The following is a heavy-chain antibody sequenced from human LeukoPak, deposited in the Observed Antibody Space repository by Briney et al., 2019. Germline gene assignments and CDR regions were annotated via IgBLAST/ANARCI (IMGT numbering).Heavy chain of an antibody. CDR3: ARGRVGGVVPAARLFEY. J-gene: IGHJ4*02. Sequence: SETLSLTCAVSGGSFSGYYWSWIRQPPGKGLEWIGEINHSGSTNYNPSLKSRVTISVDTSKNQFSLKLSSVTAADTAVYYCARGRVGGVVPAARLFEYWGQGTLVTVSS. CDR1: GGSFSGYY. D-gene: IGHD2-2*01. CDR2: INHSGST. V-gene: IGHV4-34*01.